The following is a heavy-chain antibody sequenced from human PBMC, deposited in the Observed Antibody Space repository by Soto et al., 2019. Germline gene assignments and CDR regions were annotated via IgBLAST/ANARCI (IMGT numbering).Heavy chain of an antibody. CDR1: GDSVSSNSAA. CDR2: TYYRSKWYN. D-gene: IGHD4-17*01. CDR3: ARGAGEEDLYYYYYGMDV. Sequence: SQTLSLTCAISGDSVSSNSAAWNWIRQSPSRGLEWLGRTYYRSKWYNDYAVSVKSRITINPDTSKNQFYLQLNSVTPEDTAVYYCARGAGEEDLYYYYYGMDVWGQGTTVTVSS. J-gene: IGHJ6*02. V-gene: IGHV6-1*01.